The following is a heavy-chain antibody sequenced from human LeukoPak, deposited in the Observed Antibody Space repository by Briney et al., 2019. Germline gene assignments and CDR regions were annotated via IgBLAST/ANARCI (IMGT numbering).Heavy chain of an antibody. J-gene: IGHJ5*02. Sequence: KASETLSLTCTVSGGSISSGGYYWSWIRQHPGKGLEWIGYIYYSGSTYYNPSLKSRVTISVDTSKDQFSLKLSSVTAADTAVYYCARDLAFSGGYCSGGSCYNPPPTNNWFDPWGQGTLVTVSS. V-gene: IGHV4-31*03. D-gene: IGHD2-15*01. CDR3: ARDLAFSGGYCSGGSCYNPPPTNNWFDP. CDR1: GGSISSGGYY. CDR2: IYYSGST.